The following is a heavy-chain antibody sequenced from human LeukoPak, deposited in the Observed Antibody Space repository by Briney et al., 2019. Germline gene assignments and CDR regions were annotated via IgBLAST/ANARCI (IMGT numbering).Heavy chain of an antibody. Sequence: PGGSLRLSCAASGFTFSTYAMSWVRQAPGKGLEWVSSITSSSSYIYYADSVKGRFTISRDNAKNSLYLQMNSLRVEDTAVYYCARGSQYHKGLYYFDYWGQGTLVTVSS. J-gene: IGHJ4*02. V-gene: IGHV3-21*01. D-gene: IGHD3/OR15-3a*01. CDR1: GFTFSTYA. CDR2: ITSSSSYI. CDR3: ARGSQYHKGLYYFDY.